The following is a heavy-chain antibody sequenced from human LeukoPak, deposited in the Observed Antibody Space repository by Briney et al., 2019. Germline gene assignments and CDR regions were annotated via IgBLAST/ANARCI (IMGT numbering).Heavy chain of an antibody. CDR1: GYIFTSYG. V-gene: IGHV1-18*01. J-gene: IGHJ6*03. Sequence: ASVKVSCKASGYIFTSYGINWVRQAPGQGLEWMGWISSYNGNTHYAQILQGRVTKTTDTSTSTAYMELRSLRSDDTAVYYCAKAGPPIHYYYMDVWGKGTTVTISS. CDR3: AKAGPPIHYYYMDV. CDR2: ISSYNGNT.